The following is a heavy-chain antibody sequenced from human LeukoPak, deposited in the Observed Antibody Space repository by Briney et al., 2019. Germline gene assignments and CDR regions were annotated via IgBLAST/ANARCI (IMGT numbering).Heavy chain of an antibody. CDR2: NNTSGTT. CDR1: GGSISSGSHW. V-gene: IGHV4-61*02. D-gene: IGHD5-12*01. J-gene: IGHJ3*02. Sequence: SQTLSLTCTVSGGSISSGSHWWTWIRQPAGKGLEWIGRNNTSGTTNYNPSLKSRVSISVDTSKNQFSLNLDSVTAADTAVYYCARGLYSGYSRNVFDIWGQGTMVTVSS. CDR3: ARGLYSGYSRNVFDI.